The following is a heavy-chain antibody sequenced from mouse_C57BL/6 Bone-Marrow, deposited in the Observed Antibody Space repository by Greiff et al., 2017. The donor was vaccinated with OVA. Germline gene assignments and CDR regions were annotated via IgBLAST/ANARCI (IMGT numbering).Heavy chain of an antibody. Sequence: VQLQQSGPELVKPGASVKLSCKASGYTFTSYDINWVKQRPGQGLEWIGWIYPRDGSTKYNEKFKGKATSTVDTSSSTAYMELHSLTSEDSAVYFCARGNYYGLWYFDVWGTGTTVTVSS. V-gene: IGHV1-85*01. D-gene: IGHD1-1*01. CDR1: GYTFTSYD. J-gene: IGHJ1*03. CDR2: IYPRDGST. CDR3: ARGNYYGLWYFDV.